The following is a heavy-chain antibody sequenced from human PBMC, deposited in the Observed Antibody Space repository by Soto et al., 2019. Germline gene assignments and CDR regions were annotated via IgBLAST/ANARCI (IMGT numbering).Heavy chain of an antibody. Sequence: SETLSLTCTVSGGSISSYYWSWIRQPPGKGLEWIGYIYYSGSTNYNPSLKSRVTISVDTSKNQFSLKLSSVTAADTAVYYCAAQGRYGSGSYYKGSWFDPWGQGTLVTVS. V-gene: IGHV4-59*01. CDR2: IYYSGST. CDR3: AAQGRYGSGSYYKGSWFDP. J-gene: IGHJ5*02. CDR1: GGSISSYY. D-gene: IGHD3-10*01.